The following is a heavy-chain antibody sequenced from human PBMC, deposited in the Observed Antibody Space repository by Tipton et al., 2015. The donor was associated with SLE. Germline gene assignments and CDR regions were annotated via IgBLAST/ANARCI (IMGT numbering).Heavy chain of an antibody. CDR3: ARDYGDY. CDR1: GGSFSGYY. V-gene: IGHV4-34*01. D-gene: IGHD3-16*01. Sequence: LRLSCAVYGGSFSGYYWSWIRQPPGKGLEWIGEINHSGSTNYNPSLKSRVTISVDTSKNQFSLKLSSVTAADTAVYYCARDYGDYWGQGTLVTVSS. CDR2: INHSGST. J-gene: IGHJ4*02.